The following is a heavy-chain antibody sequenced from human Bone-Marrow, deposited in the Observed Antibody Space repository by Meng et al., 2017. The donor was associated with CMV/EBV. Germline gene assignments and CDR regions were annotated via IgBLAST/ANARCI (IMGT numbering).Heavy chain of an antibody. CDR2: ISYDGSNK. CDR1: GFIFSNYG. D-gene: IGHD5-18*01. Sequence: GGSLRLSCAASGFIFSNYGMHWVRQAPGKGLEWVAVISYDGSNKYYADSVKGRFTISRDNSKNTLYLQMNSLRAEDTAVYYCARTAYSYELWGSYGMDVWGQGTTVTVSS. J-gene: IGHJ6*02. CDR3: ARTAYSYELWGSYGMDV. V-gene: IGHV3-30*19.